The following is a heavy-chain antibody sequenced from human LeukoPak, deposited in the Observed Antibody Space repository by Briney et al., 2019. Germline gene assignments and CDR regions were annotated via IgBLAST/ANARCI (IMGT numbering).Heavy chain of an antibody. Sequence: GASVKVSCKASGYTFTSYYMHWVRQAPGQGLEWMGWISAYNGNTNYAQKLQGRVTMTTDTSTSTAYMELRSLRSDDTAVYYCARDLSRGQSFDYWGQGTLVTVSS. CDR3: ARDLSRGQSFDY. D-gene: IGHD5-24*01. CDR1: GYTFTSYY. V-gene: IGHV1-18*04. CDR2: ISAYNGNT. J-gene: IGHJ4*02.